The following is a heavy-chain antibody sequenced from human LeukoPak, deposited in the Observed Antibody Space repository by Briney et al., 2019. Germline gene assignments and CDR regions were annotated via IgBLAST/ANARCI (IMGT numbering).Heavy chain of an antibody. CDR3: ARQGVGSSSWGY. J-gene: IGHJ4*02. D-gene: IGHD6-6*01. V-gene: IGHV5-51*01. CDR1: GYIFTNPW. Sequence: PGESLKISCKTSGYIFTNPWIGWVRQEPGKGLEWMGIIYPGDSDTRYSPSFQGQVTISADKSITTAYLQWSSLEASDTAMYYCARQGVGSSSWGYWGQGTLVTVSS. CDR2: IYPGDSDT.